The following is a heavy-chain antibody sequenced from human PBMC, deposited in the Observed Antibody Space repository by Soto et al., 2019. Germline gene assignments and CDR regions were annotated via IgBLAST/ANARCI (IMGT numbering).Heavy chain of an antibody. CDR2: IYWDDAK. CDR3: AQMDFDLYGMDV. CDR1: GISLTNSGVG. V-gene: IGHV2-5*02. Sequence: QITLTESGPTLVKPTQTLTLTCTFSGISLTNSGVGVSWIRQPPGKALEWLAVIYWDDAKHFSPSQKSRLTITQDTAKNPVVLTMTNMDSVDTATYFCAQMDFDLYGMDVWGQGTTVIVSS. D-gene: IGHD3-9*01. J-gene: IGHJ6*02.